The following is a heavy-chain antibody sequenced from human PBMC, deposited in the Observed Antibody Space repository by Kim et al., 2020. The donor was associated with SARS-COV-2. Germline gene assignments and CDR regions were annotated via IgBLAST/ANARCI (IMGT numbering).Heavy chain of an antibody. CDR2: IYPGDSDT. V-gene: IGHV5-51*01. CDR1: GYSFTSYW. CDR3: ARLRSDYDILTGYYYGMDV. D-gene: IGHD3-9*01. J-gene: IGHJ6*04. Sequence: GESLKISCKGSGYSFTSYWIGWVRQMPGKGLEWMGIIYPGDSDTRYSPSFQCQVTISADKSISTAYLQWSSLKASDTAMYYCARLRSDYDILTGYYYGMDVWGEGTTVTVSS.